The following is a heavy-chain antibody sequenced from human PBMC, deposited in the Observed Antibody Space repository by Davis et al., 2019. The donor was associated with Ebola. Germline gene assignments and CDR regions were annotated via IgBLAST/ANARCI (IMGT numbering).Heavy chain of an antibody. CDR2: ISAYNGNT. D-gene: IGHD1-26*01. CDR3: ARTSIVGTTTTASDI. CDR1: GYTFKNYA. V-gene: IGHV1-18*01. J-gene: IGHJ3*02. Sequence: AASVKVSCKPSGYTFKNYAMSWVRQAPGQGLEWMGWISAYNGNTNYAQRLQGRVTMTTDTSSGTAYMELRNLRSDDTAVYFCARTSIVGTTTTASDIWGQGTNVTASS.